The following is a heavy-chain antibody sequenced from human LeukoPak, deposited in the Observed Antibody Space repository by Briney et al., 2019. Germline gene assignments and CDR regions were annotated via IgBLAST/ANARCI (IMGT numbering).Heavy chain of an antibody. CDR2: ISAYNGNT. J-gene: IGHJ4*02. V-gene: IGHV1-18*04. D-gene: IGHD6-13*01. Sequence: GASVKVSRKASGYTFTSYGISWVRQAPGQGLEWMGWISAYNGNTNYAQNLQDRVFMNTDTSTSTAYMELRSLRSDDTAVYYCARYPLSYSGNWHYYFDYWGQGTLVTVSS. CDR1: GYTFTSYG. CDR3: ARYPLSYSGNWHYYFDY.